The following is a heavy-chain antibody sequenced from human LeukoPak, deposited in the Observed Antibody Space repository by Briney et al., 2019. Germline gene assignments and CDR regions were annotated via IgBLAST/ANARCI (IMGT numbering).Heavy chain of an antibody. CDR1: GYTFTHQW. V-gene: IGHV5-51*01. CDR3: ARHSDVIGAI. Sequence: GESLKISCKASGYTFTHQWIGWVRQMSGSGLEWMGIIYPRDSDTIYSPSFQGHVTISADTSINTAFLQWSSLEASDTAIYYCARHSDVIGAIWGQGTLVTVSS. D-gene: IGHD3-10*01. J-gene: IGHJ4*02. CDR2: IYPRDSDT.